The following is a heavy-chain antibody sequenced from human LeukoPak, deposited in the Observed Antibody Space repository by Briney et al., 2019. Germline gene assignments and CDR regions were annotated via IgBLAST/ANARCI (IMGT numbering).Heavy chain of an antibody. V-gene: IGHV1-18*01. CDR2: ISAYNGNT. D-gene: IGHD4-17*01. CDR1: GYTFTIYG. Sequence: ASVTVSCTASGYTFTIYGISWVRQAPGQGLEWMGWISAYNGNTNYAQKLQGRITMTTDTSTSTAYMELRSLRSDDTAVYYCARVDGDYQYYYGMDVWGQGTTVTVSS. CDR3: ARVDGDYQYYYGMDV. J-gene: IGHJ6*02.